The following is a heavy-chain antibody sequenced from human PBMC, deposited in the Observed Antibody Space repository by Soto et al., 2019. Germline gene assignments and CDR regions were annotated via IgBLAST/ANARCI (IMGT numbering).Heavy chain of an antibody. Sequence: QVQLVESGGGVVQPGTSLRLSCAPSGFTFSSYGMYWVRQAPGKGLEWVAVIWYDGSKQYYADSVKGRFTISRDNSKNTLYLQMNRLRAEDTAVYYCARDPGVTNYYFDYWGQGTLVTVSS. D-gene: IGHD3-3*01. CDR2: IWYDGSKQ. J-gene: IGHJ4*02. CDR3: ARDPGVTNYYFDY. CDR1: GFTFSSYG. V-gene: IGHV3-33*01.